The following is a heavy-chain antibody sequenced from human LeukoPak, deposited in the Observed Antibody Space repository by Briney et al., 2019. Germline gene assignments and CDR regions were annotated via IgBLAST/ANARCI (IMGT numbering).Heavy chain of an antibody. Sequence: SETLSLTCTVSGGSISSYYWSWIRQPPGKGLEWIGYIYYSGSTNYNPSLKSRVTISVDTSKNQSSLKLSSVTAADTAVYYCARLGNREQLVHWGQGTLVTVSS. CDR1: GGSISSYY. CDR3: ARLGNREQLVH. V-gene: IGHV4-59*08. D-gene: IGHD6-13*01. J-gene: IGHJ4*02. CDR2: IYYSGST.